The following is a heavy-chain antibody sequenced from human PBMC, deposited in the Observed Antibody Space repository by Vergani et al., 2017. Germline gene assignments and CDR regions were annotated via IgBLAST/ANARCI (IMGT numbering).Heavy chain of an antibody. CDR2: IYYSGST. J-gene: IGHJ5*02. D-gene: IGHD2-2*01. CDR3: AREGVVPAARDNWFDP. CDR1: GGSISSYY. Sequence: QVQLQESGPGLVKPSETLSLTCTVSGGSISSYYWSWIRQPPGKGLEWIGYIYYSGSTNYNPSLKSRVTISVDTSKNQFSLKLSSVTAADTAVYYCAREGVVPAARDNWFDPWGQGTLVTVSS. V-gene: IGHV4-59*01.